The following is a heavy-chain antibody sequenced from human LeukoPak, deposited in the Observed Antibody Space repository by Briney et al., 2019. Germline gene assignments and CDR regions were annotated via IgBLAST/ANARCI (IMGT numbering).Heavy chain of an antibody. J-gene: IGHJ4*02. CDR3: ARGPLGDSSGYYSLDFDY. CDR1: GGSFSGYY. D-gene: IGHD3-22*01. CDR2: IYYSGST. Sequence: SETLSLTCAVYGGSFSGYYWTWIRQPPGKGLEWIGYIYYSGSTNYNPSLKSRVTISVDTSKNQFSLKLSSVTAADTAVYYCARGPLGDSSGYYSLDFDYWGQGTLVTVSS. V-gene: IGHV4-59*01.